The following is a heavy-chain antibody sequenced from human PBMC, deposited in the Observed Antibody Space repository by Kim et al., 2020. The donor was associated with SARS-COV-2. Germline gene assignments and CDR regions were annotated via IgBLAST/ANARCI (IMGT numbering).Heavy chain of an antibody. CDR3: AREPPYDFWSGYYNYYYYMDV. Sequence: SVKVSCKASGGTFSSYAISWVRQAPGQGLEWMGRIIPILGIANYAQKFQGRVTITADKSTSTAYMELSSLRSEDTAVYYCAREPPYDFWSGYYNYYYYMDVWGKGTTVTVSS. V-gene: IGHV1-69*04. J-gene: IGHJ6*03. D-gene: IGHD3-3*01. CDR2: IIPILGIA. CDR1: GGTFSSYA.